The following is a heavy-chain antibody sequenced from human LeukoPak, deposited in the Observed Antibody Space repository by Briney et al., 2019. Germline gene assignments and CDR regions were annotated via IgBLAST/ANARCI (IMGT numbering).Heavy chain of an antibody. Sequence: GSLRLSCAASGFTFSSYSMNWVRQAPGKGLEWVSYISSSSSTIYYADSVKGRFTISRDNAKNSLYLQMNSLRAEDTAVYYCAREDGSGSYSIWGQGTLVTVSS. D-gene: IGHD3-10*01. CDR1: GFTFSSYS. CDR2: ISSSSSTI. CDR3: AREDGSGSYSI. J-gene: IGHJ4*02. V-gene: IGHV3-48*04.